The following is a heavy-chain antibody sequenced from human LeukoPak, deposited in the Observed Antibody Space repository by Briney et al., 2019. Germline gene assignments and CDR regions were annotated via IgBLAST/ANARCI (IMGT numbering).Heavy chain of an antibody. CDR3: AKDRSYYDFWSGYVFDY. Sequence: GGSLRLSCAASGFTFSSYGMHWFRQAPGKGLEWVAFIRYDGSNKYYADSVKGRFTISRDNSKNTLYLQMNSLRAEDTAVYYCAKDRSYYDFWSGYVFDYWAREPWSPSPQ. V-gene: IGHV3-30*02. D-gene: IGHD3-3*01. J-gene: IGHJ4*02. CDR1: GFTFSSYG. CDR2: IRYDGSNK.